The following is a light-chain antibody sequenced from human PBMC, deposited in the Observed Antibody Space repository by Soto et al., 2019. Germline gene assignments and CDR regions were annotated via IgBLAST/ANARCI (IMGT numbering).Light chain of an antibody. CDR3: QQLHGYPIT. J-gene: IGKJ5*01. V-gene: IGKV1-5*01. CDR2: DAS. CDR1: QSVSNW. Sequence: DIQMTESPSTLSTSVRDGVTISCGASQSVSNWSARYQQKRGKAPELLIYDASSLKSGVPSRFSGSGSGTEFTLTISSLQPEDFATYYCQQLHGYPITFGQGTRLE.